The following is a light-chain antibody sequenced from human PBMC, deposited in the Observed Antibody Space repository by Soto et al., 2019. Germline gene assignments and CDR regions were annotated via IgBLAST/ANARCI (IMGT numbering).Light chain of an antibody. Sequence: DIQMTQSPSFVSASVGDRVTITCRASQDISSWLVWYQQKPGKAPKLLIHATSGLQSGVPSRFSGSGSGTDFTLTISNLQSEDFTTYYCQQANSIPLTFGGGTKVEIK. V-gene: IGKV1-12*01. CDR1: QDISSW. CDR2: ATS. J-gene: IGKJ4*01. CDR3: QQANSIPLT.